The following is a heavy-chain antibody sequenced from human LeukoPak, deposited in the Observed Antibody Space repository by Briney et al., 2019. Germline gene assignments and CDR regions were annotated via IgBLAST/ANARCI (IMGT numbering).Heavy chain of an antibody. V-gene: IGHV4-38-2*02. CDR3: ARGRRDRITIFGVVTKPYYMDV. CDR1: GYSISSGYY. CDR2: IYHSGST. J-gene: IGHJ6*03. D-gene: IGHD3-3*01. Sequence: SETLSLTCTVSGYSISSGYYWGWIRQPPGNGLEWIGSIYHSGSTYYNPSLKSRVTISVDTSKNQFSLKLSSVTAADTAVYYCARGRRDRITIFGVVTKPYYMDVWGKGTTVTVSS.